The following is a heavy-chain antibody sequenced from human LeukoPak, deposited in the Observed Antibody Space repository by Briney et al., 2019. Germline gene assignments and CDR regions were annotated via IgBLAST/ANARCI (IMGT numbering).Heavy chain of an antibody. CDR1: GFTFSSYG. CDR3: AKPYYDFWSGYRPIYYYYYMDV. V-gene: IGHV3-30*02. Sequence: GGSLRLXCAASGFTFSSYGMHWVRQAPGKGLESVAFIRYDGSNKYYADSVKGRFTISRDNSKNTLYLQMNSLRAEDTAVYYCAKPYYDFWSGYRPIYYYYYMDVWGKGTTVTVSS. CDR2: IRYDGSNK. J-gene: IGHJ6*03. D-gene: IGHD3-3*01.